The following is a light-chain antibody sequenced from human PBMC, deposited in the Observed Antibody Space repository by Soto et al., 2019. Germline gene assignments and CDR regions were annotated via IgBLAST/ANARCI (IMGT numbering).Light chain of an antibody. CDR2: GAS. V-gene: IGKV3-15*01. Sequence: EIVLTQSPATLSVSPGERAILSCRASQSVSSNLALYQQKPGQAPRLLIYGASTRTIGIPARFSGTGSETEFTLTISSLQSEDFAVYYCQQYNRWPRAFGQGTKVDI. CDR1: QSVSSN. CDR3: QQYNRWPRA. J-gene: IGKJ1*01.